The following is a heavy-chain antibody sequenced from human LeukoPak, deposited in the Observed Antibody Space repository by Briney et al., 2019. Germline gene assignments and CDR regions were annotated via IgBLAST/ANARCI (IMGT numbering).Heavy chain of an antibody. CDR1: GGSISSSSYY. D-gene: IGHD2-8*01. V-gene: IGHV4-61*01. CDR2: IYYSGST. Sequence: SETLSLTCTVSGGSISSSSYYWSWIRQPPGKGLEWIGYIYYSGSTNYNPSLKSRVTISVDTSKNQFSLKLSSVTAADTAVYYCARDRMHMDVWGKGTTVTVSS. CDR3: ARDRMHMDV. J-gene: IGHJ6*03.